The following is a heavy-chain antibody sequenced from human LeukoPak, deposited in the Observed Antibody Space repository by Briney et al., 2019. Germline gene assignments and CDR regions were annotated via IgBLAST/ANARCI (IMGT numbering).Heavy chain of an antibody. Sequence: GGSLRLSCAASGFTFSSYAMSWVRQAPGKGLEWVSAISGSGGSTYYADSVKGRFTISRDNSKNTLYLQMNSLRAEDTAVYYCAKIPGVGLGYCSGGGCYSVYWGQGTLVTVSS. CDR3: AKIPGVGLGYCSGGGCYSVY. J-gene: IGHJ4*02. D-gene: IGHD2-15*01. CDR1: GFTFSSYA. V-gene: IGHV3-23*01. CDR2: ISGSGGST.